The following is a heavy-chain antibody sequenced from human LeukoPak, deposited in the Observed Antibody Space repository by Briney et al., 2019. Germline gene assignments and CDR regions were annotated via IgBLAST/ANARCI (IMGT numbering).Heavy chain of an antibody. D-gene: IGHD2-2*01. J-gene: IGHJ4*02. CDR1: RYIFTDYY. CDR2: INPNGGGT. Sequence: ASVKVSCKASRYIFTDYYLHWVRQAPGQGLEWMGWINPNGGGTKYAQTFQGRVTMTRDTSINTAYMQLSRLRSDDTAVYYCARGGYCTSTSCYLPDFWGQGTLVTVSS. V-gene: IGHV1-2*02. CDR3: ARGGYCTSTSCYLPDF.